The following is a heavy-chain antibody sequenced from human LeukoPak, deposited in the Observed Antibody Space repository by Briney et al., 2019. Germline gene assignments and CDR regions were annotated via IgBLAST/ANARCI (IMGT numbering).Heavy chain of an antibody. V-gene: IGHV1-8*01. J-gene: IGHJ5*02. CDR2: MNPNSGNT. Sequence: ASVKVSCKASGYTFTSYDINWVRQATGQGLEWMGWMNPNSGNTGYAQKFQGRVTMTRNTSISTAYMELSSLRSEDTAVYYCARRRGTMVRGVIYFDPWGQGTLVTVSS. CDR1: GYTFTSYD. CDR3: ARRRGTMVRGVIYFDP. D-gene: IGHD3-10*01.